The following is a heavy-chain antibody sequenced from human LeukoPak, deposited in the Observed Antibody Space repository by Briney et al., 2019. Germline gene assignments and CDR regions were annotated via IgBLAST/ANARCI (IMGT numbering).Heavy chain of an antibody. Sequence: ASVKVSCKVSGYTLTELSMHWVRQAPGKGLEWMGGFDPEDGETIYARKFQGRVTMTEDTSTDTAYMELSSLRSEDTAVYYCATLVRFNYYDSSGYYYWGQGTLVTVSS. CDR1: GYTLTELS. J-gene: IGHJ4*02. V-gene: IGHV1-24*01. CDR2: FDPEDGET. CDR3: ATLVRFNYYDSSGYYY. D-gene: IGHD3-22*01.